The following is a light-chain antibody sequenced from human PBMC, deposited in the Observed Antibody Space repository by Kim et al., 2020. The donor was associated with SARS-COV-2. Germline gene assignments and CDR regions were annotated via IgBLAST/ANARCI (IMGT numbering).Light chain of an antibody. J-gene: IGKJ2*01. Sequence: EIVLTQSPGTLSLSPGARATLSCRASQSVSSSYLAWYQQEPGQTPKLLIHGASSSATGIPDRFSGSGSGTDFTLTIIRLEPVDFAVYYYQQYGSSPYTFGQGTKLEI. CDR2: GAS. CDR1: QSVSSSY. V-gene: IGKV3-20*01. CDR3: QQYGSSPYT.